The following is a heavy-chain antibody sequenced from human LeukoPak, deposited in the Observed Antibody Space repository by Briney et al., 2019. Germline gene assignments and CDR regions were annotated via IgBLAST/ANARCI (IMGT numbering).Heavy chain of an antibody. Sequence: SETLSLTCTVSGYSISSGYYWGWIRQPPVKGLEWIGYIYYSGSTNYNPSLKSRVTMLVDTSKNQFSLKLTSVTAADTAVYYCARLPPASYWLDPWGQGTLVTVSS. V-gene: IGHV4-38-2*02. CDR1: GYSISSGYY. CDR3: ARLPPASYWLDP. CDR2: IYYSGST. D-gene: IGHD2-2*01. J-gene: IGHJ5*02.